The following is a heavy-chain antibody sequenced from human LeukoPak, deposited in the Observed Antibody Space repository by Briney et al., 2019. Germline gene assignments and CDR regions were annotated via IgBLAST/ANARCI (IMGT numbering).Heavy chain of an antibody. D-gene: IGHD2-2*01. CDR2: ISYSGSP. J-gene: IGHJ1*01. CDR1: GASISSRSNY. V-gene: IGHV4-31*02. Sequence: SETLSLTCTVSGASISSRSNYWGWIRQHPGKGLEWIGYISYSGSPYYNPSLKSRVTISVDTSRNQFSLKLSSVTAADTAVYYCARGPHCSSTSCYSEYFHHWGQGTLVTVSS. CDR3: ARGPHCSSTSCYSEYFHH.